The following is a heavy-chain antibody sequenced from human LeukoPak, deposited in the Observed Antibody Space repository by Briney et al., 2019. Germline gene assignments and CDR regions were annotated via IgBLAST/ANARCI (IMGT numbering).Heavy chain of an antibody. CDR1: GFTFSTYS. J-gene: IGHJ4*02. D-gene: IGHD5-18*01. V-gene: IGHV3-48*01. CDR3: ARDWSDTAVDY. CDR2: ISSSSSTI. Sequence: GGSLRLSCAASGFTFSTYSMNWVRQAPGKGLEWVSYISSSSSTIYYADSVKGRCTISRDNAKNSLYLQMNSLRAEDTAVYYCARDWSDTAVDYWGQGTLVTVSS.